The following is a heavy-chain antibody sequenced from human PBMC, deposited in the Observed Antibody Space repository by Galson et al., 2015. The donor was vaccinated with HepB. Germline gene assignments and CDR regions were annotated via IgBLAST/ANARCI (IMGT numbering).Heavy chain of an antibody. Sequence: LRLSCAASGFIFSDYAVSWVRQAPGKGLEWVSTISDAGDNTFYTDSVTGRFTISRDNSKNTLYLQMNSLRAEDTATYYCVRGLVRRYSFGLLGYWGQGTLVTVSS. CDR2: ISDAGDNT. CDR1: GFIFSDYA. V-gene: IGHV3-23*01. J-gene: IGHJ4*02. D-gene: IGHD5-18*01. CDR3: VRGLVRRYSFGLLGY.